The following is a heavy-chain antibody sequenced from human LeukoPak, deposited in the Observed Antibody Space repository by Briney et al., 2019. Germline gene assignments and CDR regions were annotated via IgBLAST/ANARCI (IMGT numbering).Heavy chain of an antibody. CDR3: AKEVTSYYYFYGLDV. J-gene: IGHJ6*02. Sequence: GGSLRLSCAASGFTFDNYAMQGVREARGKGVEWVSGMSWNSGSIGYADSVKGRFTISRDNAKNSLYLQMNSLRAEDTALYYCAKEVTSYYYFYGLDVWGQGTTVTVSS. CDR1: GFTFDNYA. V-gene: IGHV3-9*01. CDR2: MSWNSGSI. D-gene: IGHD2/OR15-2a*01.